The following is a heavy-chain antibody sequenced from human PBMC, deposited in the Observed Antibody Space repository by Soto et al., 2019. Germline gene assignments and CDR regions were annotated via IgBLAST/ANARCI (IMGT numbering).Heavy chain of an antibody. J-gene: IGHJ4*02. V-gene: IGHV1-69*02. CDR3: FCGYSASAGWAIDY. CDR2: IIPILGIA. D-gene: IGHD5-12*01. Sequence: QVQLVQSGAEVKKPGSSVKVSCKASGGTFSSYTISWVRQAPGQGLEWMGRIIPILGIANYAQKFQGRVTITAGKSMSRAFMELSSLRSEDTAVYYCFCGYSASAGWAIDYWGQGTLVTVSA. CDR1: GGTFSSYT.